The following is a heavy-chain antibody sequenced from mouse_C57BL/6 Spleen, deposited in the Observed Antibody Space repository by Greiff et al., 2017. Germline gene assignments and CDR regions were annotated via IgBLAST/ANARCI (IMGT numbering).Heavy chain of an antibody. Sequence: QVQLQQPGTELAKPGASVKLSCKASGYTFTSYWMHWVKQRPGQGLEWIGEIYPSNGGTYYNEKFKSKATLTVDKSSSTAYMQLSSLTSEDSAVDYCARCYLYCSSYGYWGQGTTVTVSS. V-gene: IGHV1-53*01. J-gene: IGHJ2*01. CDR3: ARCYLYCSSYGY. CDR2: IYPSNGGT. CDR1: GYTFTSYW. D-gene: IGHD1-1*01.